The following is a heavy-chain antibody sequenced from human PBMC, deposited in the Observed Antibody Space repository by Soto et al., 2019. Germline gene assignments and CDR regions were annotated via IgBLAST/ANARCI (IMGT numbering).Heavy chain of an antibody. D-gene: IGHD3-3*01. J-gene: IGHJ4*02. CDR3: AREPDYDFWSGQSYFDY. Sequence: QVQLVESGGGVVQPGRSLRLSCAASGFTFSSYGMHWVRQAPGKGLEWVAVIWYDGSNKYYADSVKGRFTISRDNSKNTLYLQMNSLRGEDTAVYYCAREPDYDFWSGQSYFDYCGQGTLVTVSS. CDR1: GFTFSSYG. CDR2: IWYDGSNK. V-gene: IGHV3-33*01.